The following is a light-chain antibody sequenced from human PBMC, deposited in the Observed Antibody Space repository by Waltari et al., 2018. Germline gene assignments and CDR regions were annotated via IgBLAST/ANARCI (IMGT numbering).Light chain of an antibody. CDR3: QHYGSSQD. V-gene: IGKV3-20*01. CDR1: QSVSNN. J-gene: IGKJ2*01. Sequence: EFVLTQSPGPLSFSPGERVPLSCSASQSVSNNIAWYQLKPGQAPRLLIYGASSRATGIPGRFSGRGSGKDFTLAISRLDPEDVALYYWQHYGSSQDFGLGTKLEIK. CDR2: GAS.